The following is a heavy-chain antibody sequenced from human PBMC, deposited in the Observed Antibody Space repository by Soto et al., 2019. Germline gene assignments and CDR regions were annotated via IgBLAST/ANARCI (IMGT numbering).Heavy chain of an antibody. D-gene: IGHD3-22*01. Sequence: ASVKVSCKASGGTFSSYAISWVRQAPGQGLEWMGGIIPIFGTANYAQKFQGRVTITADESTSTAYMELSSLRSEDTAVYYCATRLYDSSGYYFYYYYGMDVWGQGTTVTVSS. V-gene: IGHV1-69*13. CDR1: GGTFSSYA. CDR3: ATRLYDSSGYYFYYYYGMDV. J-gene: IGHJ6*02. CDR2: IIPIFGTA.